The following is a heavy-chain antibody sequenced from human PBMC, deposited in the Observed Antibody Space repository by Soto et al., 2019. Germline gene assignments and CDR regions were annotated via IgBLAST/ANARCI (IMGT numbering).Heavy chain of an antibody. D-gene: IGHD6-6*01. CDR1: GGSIVSDKW. J-gene: IGHJ4*02. CDR3: ARGGSSEL. V-gene: IGHV4-4*02. CDR2: INHRGST. Sequence: PSETLSLTCAVSGGSIVSDKWWSWVRQSPGKGLEWLGEINHRGSTIYNPSLKSRVTISVDTSGNQFYLKVKSVTAADTAVYYCARGGSSELWGQGTLVTVSS.